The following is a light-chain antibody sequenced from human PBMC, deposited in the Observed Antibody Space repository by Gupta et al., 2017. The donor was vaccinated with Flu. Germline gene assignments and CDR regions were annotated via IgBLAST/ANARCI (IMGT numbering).Light chain of an antibody. CDR1: RGINVGTYR. CDR2: YKSDSDK. V-gene: IGLV5-45*01. J-gene: IGLJ1*01. Sequence: QAGLPQPASLSASPGASASLTCNLRRGINVGTYRTYWYQQKPGSPPQYLLRYKSDSDKQQGCGVPIRYSGSKDASANAVILLISGLQSEDEADYYCMIWDSSAYVFGTGTKVTVL. CDR3: MIWDSSAYV.